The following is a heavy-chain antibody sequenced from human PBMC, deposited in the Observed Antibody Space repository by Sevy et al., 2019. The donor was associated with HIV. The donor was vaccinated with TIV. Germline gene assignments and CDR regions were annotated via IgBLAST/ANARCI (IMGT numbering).Heavy chain of an antibody. V-gene: IGHV3-9*01. CDR1: GFTFDDYA. CDR3: AKDISSNGDGYNIFDY. D-gene: IGHD5-12*01. CDR2: ISWNSGSI. Sequence: GGSLRLSCAASGFTFDDYAMHWVRQAPGKGLEWVSGISWNSGSIGYADSVKGRFTISRDNAKNSLYLQMNSLRAEDTALYYGAKDISSNGDGYNIFDYWGQGTLVTVSS. J-gene: IGHJ4*02.